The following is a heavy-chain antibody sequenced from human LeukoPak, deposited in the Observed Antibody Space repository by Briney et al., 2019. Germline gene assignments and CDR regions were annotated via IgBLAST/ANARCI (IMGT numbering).Heavy chain of an antibody. J-gene: IGHJ5*02. CDR3: ARLKRRQLRYFDWLFSNWFDP. CDR1: GGSFSGYY. V-gene: IGHV4-34*01. Sequence: SETLSLTCAVYGGSFSGYYWSWIRQPPGKGLEWIGEINHSGSTNYNPSLKSRVTISVDTSKNQFSLKLSSVTAADTAVYYCARLKRRQLRYFDWLFSNWFDPWGQGTLVTVSS. CDR2: INHSGST. D-gene: IGHD3-9*01.